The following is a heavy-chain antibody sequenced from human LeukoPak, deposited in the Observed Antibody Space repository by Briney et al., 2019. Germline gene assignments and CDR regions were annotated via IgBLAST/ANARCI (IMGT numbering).Heavy chain of an antibody. CDR2: IYTSGST. CDR3: ARDHVTYSSGWYQNY. Sequence: SETLSLTCTVSGGSISSYYWSWIRQPAGKGLEWIGRIYTSGSTNYNPSLKSRVTISVDTSKNQFSLKLSSVTAADTAVYYCARDHVTYSSGWYQNYGGQGTLVTVSS. J-gene: IGHJ4*02. CDR1: GGSISSYY. V-gene: IGHV4-4*07. D-gene: IGHD6-19*01.